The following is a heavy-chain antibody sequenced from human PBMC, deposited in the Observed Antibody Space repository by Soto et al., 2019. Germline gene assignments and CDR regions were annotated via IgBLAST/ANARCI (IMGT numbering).Heavy chain of an antibody. J-gene: IGHJ4*02. D-gene: IGHD3-22*01. V-gene: IGHV3-23*01. Sequence: WVSKEPGMGLEWVSGLSDSVGTTHYAYSVKGRFTISRDKSKNTLYLQMNNLRAEDTAVYYCAKHLIGGRLQSPFDLSGQRTQVSVPS. CDR2: LSDSVGTT. CDR3: AKHLIGGRLQSPFDL.